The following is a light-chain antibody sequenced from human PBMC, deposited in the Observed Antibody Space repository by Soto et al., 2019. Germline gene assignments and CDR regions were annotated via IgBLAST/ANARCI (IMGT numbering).Light chain of an antibody. CDR3: QQYYSAPRT. CDR1: QSVLYSSNNKNY. J-gene: IGKJ4*01. V-gene: IGKV4-1*01. CDR2: WAS. Sequence: DIVMTQSPDSLAVSLGERATINCKSSQSVLYSSNNKNYVAWYQQKPGQPPKLLIYWASTRESGVPDRFSGSGSGSDFTRTITSLQAGDVAVYYCQQYYSAPRTFGGGTKVAIK.